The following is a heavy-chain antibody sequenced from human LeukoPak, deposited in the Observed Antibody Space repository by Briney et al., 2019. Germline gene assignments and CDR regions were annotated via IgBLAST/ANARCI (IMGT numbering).Heavy chain of an antibody. D-gene: IGHD3-9*01. Sequence: PGGSLRLSCAPSGFTFDDYAMHWVRQAPGKGLEWVSLISGDGDSKFYADSVKGRFTISRDNSKNSLYLQMNSLRTEDTALYYCAKTAYDILSGYSSPSHYYYGMDVWGQGTTVTVSS. CDR2: ISGDGDSK. V-gene: IGHV3-43*02. CDR3: AKTAYDILSGYSSPSHYYYGMDV. CDR1: GFTFDDYA. J-gene: IGHJ6*02.